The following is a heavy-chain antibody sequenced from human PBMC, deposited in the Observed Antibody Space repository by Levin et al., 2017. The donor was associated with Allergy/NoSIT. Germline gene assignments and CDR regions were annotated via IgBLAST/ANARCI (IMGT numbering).Heavy chain of an antibody. D-gene: IGHD3-3*01. J-gene: IGHJ4*02. Sequence: SETLSLTCTVSGGSISSYYWSWIRQPPGKGLEWIGYIYYSGSTKYNPSLKSRVTITVDTSKNQFSLKLSSVTAADTAVYYCARHASIGIFARHYFDYWGQGTLVTVSS. CDR3: ARHASIGIFARHYFDY. V-gene: IGHV4-59*08. CDR2: IYYSGST. CDR1: GGSISSYY.